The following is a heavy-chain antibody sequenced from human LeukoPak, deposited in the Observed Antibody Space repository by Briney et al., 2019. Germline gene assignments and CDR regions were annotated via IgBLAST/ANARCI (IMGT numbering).Heavy chain of an antibody. Sequence: KPSETLSLTCAVSGYSISSGYYWGWIRQPPGKGLERIGSIYHSGSTYYNPSLKSRVTISVDTSKNQFSLKLSSVTAADTAVYYCARRGRTSLGAFDIWGQGTMVTVSP. CDR3: ARRGRTSLGAFDI. CDR2: IYHSGST. J-gene: IGHJ3*02. V-gene: IGHV4-38-2*01. D-gene: IGHD1-26*01. CDR1: GYSISSGYY.